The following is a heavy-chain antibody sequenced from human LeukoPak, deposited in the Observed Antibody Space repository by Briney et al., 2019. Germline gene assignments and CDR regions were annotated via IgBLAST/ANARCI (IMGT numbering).Heavy chain of an antibody. Sequence: PSETLSLTCTVSGGSISSYYCSWIRQPPGKGLEWIGYIYYSGSTNYNPSLKSRVTISVDTSKNQFSLKLSSVTAADTAVYYCASLRRACTNGACYFDYWGQGTLVTVSS. J-gene: IGHJ4*02. CDR3: ASLRRACTNGACYFDY. D-gene: IGHD2-8*01. CDR1: GGSISSYY. V-gene: IGHV4-59*01. CDR2: IYYSGST.